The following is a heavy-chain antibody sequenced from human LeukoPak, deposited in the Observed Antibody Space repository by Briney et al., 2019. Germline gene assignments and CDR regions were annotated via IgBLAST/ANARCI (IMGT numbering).Heavy chain of an antibody. J-gene: IGHJ6*02. CDR1: GLTFSRYA. D-gene: IGHD2-21*02. Sequence: GGSLRLSCAASGLTFSRYAMSWVRQAPGKGLEWVSGISSGGDTTYYADSVKGRFTISRDNSKNTLYLQTNSLRAEDTAIYYCAKDYLMSPAGSDSAYYYYGMDVWGQGTTVTVSS. CDR3: AKDYLMSPAGSDSAYYYYGMDV. CDR2: ISSGGDTT. V-gene: IGHV3-23*01.